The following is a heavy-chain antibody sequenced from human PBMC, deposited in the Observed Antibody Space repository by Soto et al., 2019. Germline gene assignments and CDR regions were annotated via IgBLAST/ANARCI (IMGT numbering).Heavy chain of an antibody. Sequence: EVQLVESGGGLVQPGGSLRLSCAASGFTFSSYWMSWVRQAPGRGLEWVANIKQDGSEKYYVDSVKGRFTISRDNAKNSLYLQMNSLRAEDTAVYYCARVIAARLGYYYYGMDVWGQGTTVTVSS. CDR1: GFTFSSYW. CDR2: IKQDGSEK. V-gene: IGHV3-7*04. CDR3: ARVIAARLGYYYYGMDV. J-gene: IGHJ6*02. D-gene: IGHD6-6*01.